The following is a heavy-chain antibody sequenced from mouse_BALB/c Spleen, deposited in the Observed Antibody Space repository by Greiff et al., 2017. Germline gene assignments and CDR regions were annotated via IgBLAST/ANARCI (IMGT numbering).Heavy chain of an antibody. D-gene: IGHD1-1*01. CDR3: TRVDGSSYGYFDY. J-gene: IGHJ2*01. CDR1: GFTFSSYT. Sequence: DVHLVESGGGLVKPGGSLKLSCAASGFTFSSYTMSWVRQTPEKRLEWVATISSGGSYTYYPDSVKGRFTISRDNAKNTLYLQMSSLKSEDTAMYYCTRVDGSSYGYFDYWGQGTTLTVSS. CDR2: ISSGGSYT. V-gene: IGHV5-6-4*01.